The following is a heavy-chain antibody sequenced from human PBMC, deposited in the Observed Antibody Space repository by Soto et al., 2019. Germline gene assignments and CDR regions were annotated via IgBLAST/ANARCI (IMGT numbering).Heavy chain of an antibody. Sequence: EVQLVESGGGLVQPGGSLKLSCAASGFTFSGSAMHWVRQASGKGLEWVGRIRSKANSYATAYAVSRKVRFTISRDDSRNTAYLQMNSLKTEDTAVYYCARGVYDFWSGDPKGLDYWGQGTVVTVSS. V-gene: IGHV3-73*02. CDR3: ARGVYDFWSGDPKGLDY. D-gene: IGHD3-3*01. CDR1: GFTFSGSA. CDR2: IRSKANSYAT. J-gene: IGHJ4*02.